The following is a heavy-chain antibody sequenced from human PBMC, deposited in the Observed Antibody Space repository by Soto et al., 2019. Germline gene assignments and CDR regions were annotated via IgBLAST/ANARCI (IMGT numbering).Heavy chain of an antibody. J-gene: IGHJ4*02. CDR2: ISSSSSTI. CDR3: ARGYYGSGSYYIDYFDY. D-gene: IGHD3-10*01. CDR1: GFTFIIYS. V-gene: IGHV3-48*01. Sequence: GGSLRLSCAASGFTFIIYSMNWVRQAPGKGLEWVSYISSSSSTIYYADSVKGRFTISRDNAKNSLYLQMNSLRAEDTAVYYCARGYYGSGSYYIDYFDYWGQGTLVTVSS.